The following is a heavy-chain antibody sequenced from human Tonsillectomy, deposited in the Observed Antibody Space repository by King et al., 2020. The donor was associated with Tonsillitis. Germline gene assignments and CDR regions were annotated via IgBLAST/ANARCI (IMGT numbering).Heavy chain of an antibody. V-gene: IGHV5-51*01. J-gene: IGHJ4*02. Sequence: VQLVQSGAEVKKPGESLKISCKASGYSFTNYCIGWVRQMPGEGLDWMGIHYPCDSLTRNNPSFQGQFTISPGKSTSTTYLPWNSLNASDTAIYYCARHHNVAAYYWGQGTLVTVSS. CDR2: HYPCDSLT. CDR3: ARHHNVAAYY. CDR1: GYSFTNYC. D-gene: IGHD1-1*01.